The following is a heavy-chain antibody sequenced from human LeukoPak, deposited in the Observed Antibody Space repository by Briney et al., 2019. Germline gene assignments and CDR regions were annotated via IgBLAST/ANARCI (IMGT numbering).Heavy chain of an antibody. V-gene: IGHV4-61*01. J-gene: IGHJ4*02. CDR2: IYYSGST. D-gene: IGHD5-12*01. CDR1: GGSVSSGSYY. Sequence: SETLSLTCTVSGGSVSSGSYYWSWIRQPPGKGLEWIGYIYYSGSTNYNPSLKSRVTISVDTSKNQFSLKLSSVTAAGTAVYYCARGRYSGYDFGDCLDYWGQGTLVTVSS. CDR3: ARGRYSGYDFGDCLDY.